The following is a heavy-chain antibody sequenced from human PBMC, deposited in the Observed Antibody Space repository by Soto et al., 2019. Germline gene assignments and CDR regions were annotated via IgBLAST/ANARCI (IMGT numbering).Heavy chain of an antibody. D-gene: IGHD3-3*01. J-gene: IGHJ4*02. CDR3: ARDKYYDFWSGYYGDY. CDR1: GFTFSSYE. V-gene: IGHV3-48*03. Sequence: PGGSLRLSCAASGFTFSSYEMNWVRQAPGKGLEWVSYISSSGSTIYYADSVKGRFTISRDNAKNSLYLQMNSLRAEDTAVYYCARDKYYDFWSGYYGDYWGQGTLVTVSS. CDR2: ISSSGSTI.